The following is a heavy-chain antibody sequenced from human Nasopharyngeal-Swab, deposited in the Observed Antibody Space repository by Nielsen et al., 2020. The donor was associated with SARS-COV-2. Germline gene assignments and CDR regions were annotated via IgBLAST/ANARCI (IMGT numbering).Heavy chain of an antibody. CDR3: ARAASGYSSSWYYYYYYMDV. J-gene: IGHJ6*03. V-gene: IGHV3-48*01. CDR1: GFTFSSYS. D-gene: IGHD6-13*01. Sequence: GESLKISCAASGFTFSSYSMNWVRQAPGKGLEWVSYISSSSSTIYYADSVKGRFTISRDNAKNSLYLRMNSLRAEDTAVYYCARAASGYSSSWYYYYYYMDVWGKGTTVTVSS. CDR2: ISSSSSTI.